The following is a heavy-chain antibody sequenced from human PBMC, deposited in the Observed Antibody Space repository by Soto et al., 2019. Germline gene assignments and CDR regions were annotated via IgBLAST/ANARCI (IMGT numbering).Heavy chain of an antibody. V-gene: IGHV4-59*11. Sequence: SETLSLPCTVSGGSISNHYWPWIRQPPGKELEWIAYIYYSGSTNYNPSLKSRVTISVDTSKNQFSLKLSSVTAADTAVYYCARETFGVYVGYFDSWGQGIQVTVSS. CDR1: GGSISNHY. CDR2: IYYSGST. D-gene: IGHD3-10*01. CDR3: ARETFGVYVGYFDS. J-gene: IGHJ4*02.